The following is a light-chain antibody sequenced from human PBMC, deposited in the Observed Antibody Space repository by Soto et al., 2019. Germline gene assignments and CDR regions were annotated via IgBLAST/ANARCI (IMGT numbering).Light chain of an antibody. CDR3: LQDYIYPWT. CDR1: QDIRND. Sequence: AIQMTQSPSSLSAFVGDRVTITCRASQDIRNDLGWYQQKPGQAPKLLIYAASKLQSGVPSRFSGSGSGTDFTIIISSLQPEDFATYYCLQDYIYPWTFGQGTKVEIK. CDR2: AAS. J-gene: IGKJ1*01. V-gene: IGKV1-6*01.